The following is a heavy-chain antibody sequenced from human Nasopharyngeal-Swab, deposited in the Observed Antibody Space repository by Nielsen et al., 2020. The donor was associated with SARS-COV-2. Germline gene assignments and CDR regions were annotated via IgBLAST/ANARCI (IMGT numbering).Heavy chain of an antibody. CDR3: WGHGAGTGGNRVYYYLYVNG. CDR2: VYHSGST. D-gene: IGHD1-1*01. CDR1: GYSISSDNY. Sequence: SETLSLTCAVSGYSISSDNYWAWIRQSSGKGLEWIGSVYHSGSTYYNPSLKSRATISVDTSNNQFSPKLTSVTAADTAVYYCWGHGAGTGGNRVYYYLYVNGLGQGTTVTVSS. J-gene: IGHJ6*03. V-gene: IGHV4-38-2*01.